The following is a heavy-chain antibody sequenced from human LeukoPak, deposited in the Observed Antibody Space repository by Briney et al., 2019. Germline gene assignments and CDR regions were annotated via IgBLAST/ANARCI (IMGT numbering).Heavy chain of an antibody. D-gene: IGHD3-10*01. J-gene: IGHJ5*02. CDR3: AGSGSYYIRPDCWFDP. V-gene: IGHV4-39*07. Sequence: SETLSLTCTVSGGSISSYYWSWIRQPPGKGLEWIGSIYYSGSTYYNPSLKSRVTISVDTSKNQFSLKLSSVTAADTAVYYCAGSGSYYIRPDCWFDPWGQGTLVTVSS. CDR2: IYYSGST. CDR1: GGSISSYY.